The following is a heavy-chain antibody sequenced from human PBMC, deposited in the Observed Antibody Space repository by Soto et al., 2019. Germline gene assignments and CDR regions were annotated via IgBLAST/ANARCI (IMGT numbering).Heavy chain of an antibody. D-gene: IGHD3-22*01. CDR1: GDSISGSSHS. Sequence: PSETLSLTCEVSGDSISGSSHSWSWIRQPPGKGLEWIGYIFQSGGTYYNPSLKSRVTMSVDRSKNQFSLRLSSATAADTAVYYCARLGGYYQSLDPWGPGTLVTVS. CDR3: ARLGGYYQSLDP. V-gene: IGHV4-30-2*01. CDR2: IFQSGGT. J-gene: IGHJ5*02.